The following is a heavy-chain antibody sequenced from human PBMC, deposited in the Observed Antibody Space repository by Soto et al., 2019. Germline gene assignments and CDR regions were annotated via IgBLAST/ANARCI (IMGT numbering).Heavy chain of an antibody. CDR1: GGSFSGYY. D-gene: IGHD2-2*01. Sequence: QVHLQQWGAGVLKPSETLSLTCAVSGGSFSGYYWTWIRQIPGKGLEWIGEINQSANTKYNPSLMSWVTMSVDTSRNQFSLKLRSVTAADTAVYYCARPSYALNWDFHYGMQVWGQGTSVTVSS. V-gene: IGHV4-34*01. J-gene: IGHJ6*02. CDR2: INQSANT. CDR3: ARPSYALNWDFHYGMQV.